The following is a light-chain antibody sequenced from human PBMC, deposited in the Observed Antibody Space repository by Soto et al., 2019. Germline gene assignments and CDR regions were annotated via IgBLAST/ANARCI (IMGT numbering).Light chain of an antibody. CDR1: QSISNW. V-gene: IGKV1-5*03. CDR2: KAS. Sequence: DIQMTQSPSTLSASVGDRVTITCRASQSISNWLAWYQQKPGKAPNLLIYKASSLESGVPSRFSGGGSGTEFTLTISSLQPDDYATYYCQQYNSYPYTFGQGTKLEI. CDR3: QQYNSYPYT. J-gene: IGKJ2*01.